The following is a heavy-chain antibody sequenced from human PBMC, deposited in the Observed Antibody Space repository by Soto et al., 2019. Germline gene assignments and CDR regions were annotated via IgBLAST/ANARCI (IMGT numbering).Heavy chain of an antibody. D-gene: IGHD2-21*01. CDR1: GDSIRSGSSS. CDR2: VYHSGST. CDR3: ARLVNSSYCYVAV. Sequence: SQTLSLTCTVSGDSIRSGSSSWGWIRQPPGKGLEWIGSVYHSGSTYYNPSLKSRVTISVDTSKNQFSLTLTSVTAADTAVYHCARLVNSSYCYVAVWGKGATVPVSS. V-gene: IGHV4-39*01. J-gene: IGHJ6*03.